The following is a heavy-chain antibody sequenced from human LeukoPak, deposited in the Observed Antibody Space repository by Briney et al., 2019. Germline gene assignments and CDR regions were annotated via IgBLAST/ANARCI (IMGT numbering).Heavy chain of an antibody. CDR2: ISYDGSNK. CDR1: GFTFSSYG. V-gene: IGHV3-30*03. Sequence: GGSLRLSCAASGFTFSSYGMHWVRQAPGKGLEWVAVISYDGSNKYYADSVKGRFTISRDNSKNTLYLQMNSLRAEDTAVYYCATVGGYDFSYYFDYWGQGTLVTVSS. CDR3: ATVGGYDFSYYFDY. J-gene: IGHJ4*02. D-gene: IGHD5-12*01.